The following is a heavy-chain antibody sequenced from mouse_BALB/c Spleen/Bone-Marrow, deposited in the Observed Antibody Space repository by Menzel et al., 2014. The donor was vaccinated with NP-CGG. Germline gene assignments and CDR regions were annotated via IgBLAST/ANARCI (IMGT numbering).Heavy chain of an antibody. D-gene: IGHD2-14*01. CDR1: GYSFTGYN. CDR3: ARSIEYRPLTY. J-gene: IGHJ3*01. V-gene: IGHV1-39*01. Sequence: VQLQQFGPELEKPGASVKISCKASGYSFTGYNMNWVKQTNGKSLEWIGNIDPYYGGISYNQKFKDKATLTVDKSSSTAYMQLKSLTSEDSAVYYCARSIEYRPLTYWGQGTLVTVSA. CDR2: IDPYYGGI.